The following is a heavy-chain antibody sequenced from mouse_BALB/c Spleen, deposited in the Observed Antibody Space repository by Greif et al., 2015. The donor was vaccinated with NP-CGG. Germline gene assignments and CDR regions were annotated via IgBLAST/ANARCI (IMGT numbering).Heavy chain of an antibody. Sequence: VKLQESGPGLVAPSQSLSITCTVSGFSLTGYGVNWVRQPPGRGLEWLGMIWGDGSTDYNSALKSRLSISKDNSKSQVFLKMNSLQTDDTARYYCARARWDGYFDYWGQGTTLTVSS. D-gene: IGHD4-1*01. CDR2: IWGDGST. J-gene: IGHJ2*01. CDR1: GFSLTGYG. V-gene: IGHV2-6-7*02. CDR3: ARARWDGYFDY.